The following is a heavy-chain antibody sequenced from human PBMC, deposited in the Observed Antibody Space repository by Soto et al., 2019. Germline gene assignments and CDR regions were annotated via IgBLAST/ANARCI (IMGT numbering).Heavy chain of an antibody. Sequence: TGGSLRLSCAASGFTFSSYSMNWVRQAPGKGLEWVSYISSSSSTIYYADSVKGRFTISRDNAKNSLYLQMNSLRDEDTAVYYCARDVGVGATTSWVRPPFDYWGQGTLVTVSS. J-gene: IGHJ4*02. V-gene: IGHV3-48*02. D-gene: IGHD1-26*01. CDR2: ISSSSSTI. CDR3: ARDVGVGATTSWVRPPFDY. CDR1: GFTFSSYS.